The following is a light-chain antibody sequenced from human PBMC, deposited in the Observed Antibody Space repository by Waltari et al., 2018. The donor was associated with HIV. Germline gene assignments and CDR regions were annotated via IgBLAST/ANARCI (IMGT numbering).Light chain of an antibody. V-gene: IGLV2-14*01. J-gene: IGLJ2*01. Sequence: QSALTQPASVSGSPGQSITISCTGTSSDVGGYIYVARYQQHPGKAPKLMIYEVSNRPSGVSNLFSCSKSGKTASLTISGLQAEDEADYYCSSYTSSSTLVFGGGTKLTVL. CDR2: EVS. CDR1: SSDVGGYIY. CDR3: SSYTSSSTLV.